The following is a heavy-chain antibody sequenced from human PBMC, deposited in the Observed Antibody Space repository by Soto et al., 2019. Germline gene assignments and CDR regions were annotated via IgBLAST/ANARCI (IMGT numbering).Heavy chain of an antibody. CDR2: IWYDGNNN. V-gene: IGHV3-33*01. D-gene: IGHD2-21*02. Sequence: QVQMVESGGGVVQPGRSLRLSCAASGFTFSSFAMHWVRQAPGKGLGWVAGIWYDGNNNYHAASVKGRFTISTDNSENPLYLLMQSLRAHDTAVSYCARDRRKLLISYFALWGRGTLVTVSS. J-gene: IGHJ2*01. CDR1: GFTFSSFA. CDR3: ARDRRKLLISYFAL.